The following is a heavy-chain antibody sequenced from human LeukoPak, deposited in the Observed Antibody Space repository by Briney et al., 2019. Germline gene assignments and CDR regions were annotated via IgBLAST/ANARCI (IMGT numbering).Heavy chain of an antibody. Sequence: GGSLRLSCAASGFTFSSYSMNWVRQAPGKGLEWVSSISSSSSYIYYADSVKGRFTISRDNAKNSLYLQMNSLRAEDAAVYYCARPSSSGWTQFDYWGQGTLVTVSS. CDR2: ISSSSSYI. J-gene: IGHJ4*02. V-gene: IGHV3-21*01. CDR3: ARPSSSGWTQFDY. D-gene: IGHD6-19*01. CDR1: GFTFSSYS.